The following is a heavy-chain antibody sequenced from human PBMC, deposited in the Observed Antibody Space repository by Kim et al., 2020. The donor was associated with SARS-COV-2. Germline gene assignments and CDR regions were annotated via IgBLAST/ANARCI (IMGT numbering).Heavy chain of an antibody. Sequence: KGRVTISRDNSKNTLYLQMNSLRAEDTAVYYCAREVVVVPAAISRGWFDPWGQGTLVTVSS. V-gene: IGHV3-66*01. CDR3: AREVVVVPAAISRGWFDP. J-gene: IGHJ5*02. D-gene: IGHD2-2*01.